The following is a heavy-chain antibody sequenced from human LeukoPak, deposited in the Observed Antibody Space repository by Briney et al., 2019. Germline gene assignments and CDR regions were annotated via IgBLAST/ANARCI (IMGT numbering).Heavy chain of an antibody. V-gene: IGHV3-48*03. CDR1: GFTFSSYE. CDR2: ISSSGSTI. Sequence: GGSLRLSCAASGFTFSSYEMNWVRQAPGKGLEWVPYISSSGSTIYYADSVKGRFTISRDNAKNSLYLQMNSLRAEDTAVYYCARRGAVAGTIDYWGQGALVTVSS. D-gene: IGHD6-19*01. CDR3: ARRGAVAGTIDY. J-gene: IGHJ4*02.